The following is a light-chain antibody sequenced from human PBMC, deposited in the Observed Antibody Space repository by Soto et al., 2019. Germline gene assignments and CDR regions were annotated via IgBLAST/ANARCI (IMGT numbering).Light chain of an antibody. CDR2: AGS. CDR1: RSDIGRYNL. CDR3: CSYAGNYLL. Sequence: QSVLTQPAAVSGSPGQSITISCTGTRSDIGRYNLVSWYQQHPGKAPKLIIYAGSERPSGVSNRFSGSTSGNTASLTISGLQAEDEAAYHCCSYAGNYLLFGGGTKVTVL. V-gene: IGLV2-23*01. J-gene: IGLJ2*01.